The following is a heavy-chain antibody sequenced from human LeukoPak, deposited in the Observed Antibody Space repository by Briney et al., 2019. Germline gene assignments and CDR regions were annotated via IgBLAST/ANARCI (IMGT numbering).Heavy chain of an antibody. CDR1: GGSISSGDYY. CDR3: ARVPAGVPITIFGVVVDY. J-gene: IGHJ4*02. Sequence: PSETLSLTCTVSGGSISSGDYYWRWIRQPPGKGLEWIGYIYYSGSTYYNPSLKSRVTISVDTSKNQFSLKLSSVTAADTAVYYCARVPAGVPITIFGVVVDYWGQGTLVTVSS. D-gene: IGHD3-3*01. CDR2: IYYSGST. V-gene: IGHV4-30-4*08.